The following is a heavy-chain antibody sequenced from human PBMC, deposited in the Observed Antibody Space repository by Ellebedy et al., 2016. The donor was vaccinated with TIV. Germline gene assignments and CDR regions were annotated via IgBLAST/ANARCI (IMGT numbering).Heavy chain of an antibody. Sequence: GGSLRLSXAASGFTFSSYWMSWVRQAPGKGLEWVANIKQDGSEKYYVDSVKGRFTISRDNAKNSLYLQMNSLRAEDTAVYYCARDSLGGQQLVKSDYWGQGTLVTVSS. CDR2: IKQDGSEK. V-gene: IGHV3-7*01. J-gene: IGHJ4*02. CDR1: GFTFSSYW. D-gene: IGHD6-13*01. CDR3: ARDSLGGQQLVKSDY.